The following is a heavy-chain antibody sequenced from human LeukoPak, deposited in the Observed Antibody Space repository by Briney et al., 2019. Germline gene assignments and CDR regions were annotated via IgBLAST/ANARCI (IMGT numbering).Heavy chain of an antibody. Sequence: SETVSLTCTVSGGSISSYYWSWIRQPPGKGLEWIGYIYHSGSTNYNPSLKSRVTISVDTSKNQFSLKLSSVTAADTAVYYCAGAVYYYDSSGYFYYYYGMDVWGQGTTVTVSS. CDR2: IYHSGST. CDR3: AGAVYYYDSSGYFYYYYGMDV. V-gene: IGHV4-59*08. CDR1: GGSISSYY. J-gene: IGHJ6*02. D-gene: IGHD3-22*01.